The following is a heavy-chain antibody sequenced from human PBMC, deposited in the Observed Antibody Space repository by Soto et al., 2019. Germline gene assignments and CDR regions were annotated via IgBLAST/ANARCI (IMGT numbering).Heavy chain of an antibody. Sequence: SETLSLTCTVSGGSISSASHYWDWIRQPPGKGLEWLGSIFYSGNTYYNPSLQSRVTMSVDTSQNQFSLKLNSVAAADTAVYYCARHYGSGSYYFDYWGQGTLVTVSS. V-gene: IGHV4-39*01. CDR3: ARHYGSGSYYFDY. CDR1: GGSISSASHY. D-gene: IGHD3-10*01. CDR2: IFYSGNT. J-gene: IGHJ4*02.